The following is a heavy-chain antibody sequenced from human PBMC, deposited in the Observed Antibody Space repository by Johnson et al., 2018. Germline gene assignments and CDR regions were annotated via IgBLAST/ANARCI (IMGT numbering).Heavy chain of an antibody. CDR3: VRESVTYLQYGRDV. Sequence: VQLQESGGSVVRPGGSLRLSCAASGFIFDDYAMSRVRQAPVKGLEWVSGIYRDGGTRGYADSVQGRFTISRDNAKNSLYLQMNSLRAEDTALYYCVRESVTYLQYGRDVSGQGTTVTVSS. D-gene: IGHD2-21*02. CDR2: IYRDGGTR. J-gene: IGHJ6*02. CDR1: GFIFDDYA. V-gene: IGHV3-20*04.